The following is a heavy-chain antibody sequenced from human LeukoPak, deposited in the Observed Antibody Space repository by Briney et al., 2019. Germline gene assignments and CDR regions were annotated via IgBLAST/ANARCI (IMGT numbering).Heavy chain of an antibody. CDR2: IRYDGSNK. D-gene: IGHD1-26*01. J-gene: IGHJ3*02. CDR3: AREEWELLSAFDI. CDR1: GFTFSSYG. Sequence: GGSLRLSCAASGFTFSSYGMHWVRQAPGKGLEWVAFIRYDGSNKYYADSVKGRFTISRDNSKNTLYLQMNSLRAEDTAVYYCAREEWELLSAFDIWGQGTMVTVSS. V-gene: IGHV3-30*02.